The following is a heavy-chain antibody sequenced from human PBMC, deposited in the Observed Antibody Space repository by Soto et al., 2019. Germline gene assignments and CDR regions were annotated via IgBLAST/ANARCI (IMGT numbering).Heavy chain of an antibody. CDR2: ISYNGGT. CDR3: ARISNYGNYYFDY. D-gene: IGHD4-4*01. V-gene: IGHV4-31*03. Sequence: QVQLQESGPGLVKPSQTLSLTCSVSGATIGNGGYYWSWIRQYPGKGLEWIGYISYNGGTYYNPSLKSRVSVSADTSQNQFSLNLTSVTAADTAVYFCARISNYGNYYFDYWGQGTLVTVSS. CDR1: GATIGNGGYY. J-gene: IGHJ4*02.